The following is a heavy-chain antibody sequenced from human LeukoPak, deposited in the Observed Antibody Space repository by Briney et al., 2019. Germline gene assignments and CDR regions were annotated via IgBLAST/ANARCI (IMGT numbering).Heavy chain of an antibody. Sequence: SETLSLTCTVSGGSISSSSYYWGWIRQPPGKGLEWIGSIYYSGSTYYNPSLKSRVTISVDTSKNQSSLKLSSVTAADTAVYYCARRPNDYGGIYHYYGMDVWGQGTTVTVSS. CDR1: GGSISSSSYY. D-gene: IGHD4-23*01. CDR3: ARRPNDYGGIYHYYGMDV. CDR2: IYYSGST. J-gene: IGHJ6*02. V-gene: IGHV4-39*01.